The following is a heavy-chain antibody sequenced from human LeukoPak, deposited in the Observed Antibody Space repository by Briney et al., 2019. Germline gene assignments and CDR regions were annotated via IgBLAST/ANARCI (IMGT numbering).Heavy chain of an antibody. Sequence: EWMGRIIPILNIADYAQKFQGRVTITADTSTSTAYMELSSLRSEDTAVYYCARVAGSSYDYWGQGTLVTVSS. J-gene: IGHJ4*02. V-gene: IGHV1-69*04. CDR3: ARVAGSSYDY. CDR2: IIPILNIA. D-gene: IGHD3-10*01.